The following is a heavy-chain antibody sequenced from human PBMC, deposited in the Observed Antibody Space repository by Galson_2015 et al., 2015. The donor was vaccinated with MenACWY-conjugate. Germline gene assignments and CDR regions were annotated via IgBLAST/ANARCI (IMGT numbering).Heavy chain of an antibody. V-gene: IGHV3-53*05. Sequence: SLRLSCAASGFPVSSNQMSWVRQAPGKGLEWVSIIGSGDFTFYADSVKGRFTISRDNSKNTLYLQMNSLRGDDTAMYYCARISLSSAFDPWGQGILVTVSA. CDR1: GFPVSSNQ. D-gene: IGHD3-3*02. CDR3: ARISLSSAFDP. CDR2: IGSGDFT. J-gene: IGHJ5*02.